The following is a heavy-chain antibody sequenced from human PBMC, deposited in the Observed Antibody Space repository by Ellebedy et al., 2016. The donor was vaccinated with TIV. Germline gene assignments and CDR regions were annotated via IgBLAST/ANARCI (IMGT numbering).Heavy chain of an antibody. Sequence: LSLTCAASGFTFSSFAMHLVRQAPGKGLEWLSVISGGGDSTYHAGSVKGRSTITRDNSKNTLYLQMDRLRAEDTAVYYCAKGTSSGFNYDRVGFEYWGQGALVTVSS. J-gene: IGHJ4*02. CDR3: AKGTSSGFNYDRVGFEY. D-gene: IGHD3-22*01. CDR2: ISGGGDST. V-gene: IGHV3-23*01. CDR1: GFTFSSFA.